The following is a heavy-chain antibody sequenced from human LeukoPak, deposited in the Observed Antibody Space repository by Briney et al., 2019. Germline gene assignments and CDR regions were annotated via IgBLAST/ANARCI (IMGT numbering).Heavy chain of an antibody. CDR3: ARDRWYDILTGYYGRSANWFDP. Sequence: PSETLSLTCAVSGYSISSGYYRGWIRQPPGKGLEWIGSIYHSGSTYYNPSLKSRVTISVDTSKNQFSLKLSSVTAADTAVYYCARDRWYDILTGYYGRSANWFDPWGQGTLVTVSS. V-gene: IGHV4-38-2*02. J-gene: IGHJ5*02. CDR2: IYHSGST. CDR1: GYSISSGYY. D-gene: IGHD3-9*01.